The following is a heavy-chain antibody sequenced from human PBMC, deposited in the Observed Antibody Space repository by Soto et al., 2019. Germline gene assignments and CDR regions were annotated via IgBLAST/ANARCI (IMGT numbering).Heavy chain of an antibody. CDR3: ARDVVVVPAAISSYYYYGMDV. CDR1: GYTFTSYG. V-gene: IGHV1-18*04. CDR2: ISAYNGNT. Sequence: RASVKVSCKASGYTFTSYGISWVRQAPGQGLEWMGWISAYNGNTNYAQKLQGRVTMTTDTSTSTAYMELRSLRSDDTAVYYCARDVVVVPAAISSYYYYGMDVWGQGTTVTVSS. D-gene: IGHD2-2*01. J-gene: IGHJ6*02.